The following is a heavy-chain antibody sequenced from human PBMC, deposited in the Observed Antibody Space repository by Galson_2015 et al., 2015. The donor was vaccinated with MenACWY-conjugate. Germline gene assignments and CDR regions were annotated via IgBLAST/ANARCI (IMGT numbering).Heavy chain of an antibody. CDR2: IRGSGGST. Sequence: SLRLSCAASGFTFSSYAMTWVRQAPGKGLEWVSAIRGSGGSTYYADSVKGRFTISRDNSKNTLYLQMNSLRAEDTAVYYCAKWPREYSSGYFDYWGQGTLVTVSS. D-gene: IGHD5-18*01. CDR1: GFTFSSYA. V-gene: IGHV3-23*01. J-gene: IGHJ4*02. CDR3: AKWPREYSSGYFDY.